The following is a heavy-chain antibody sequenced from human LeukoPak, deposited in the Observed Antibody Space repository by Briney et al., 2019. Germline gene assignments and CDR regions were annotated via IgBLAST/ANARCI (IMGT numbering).Heavy chain of an antibody. CDR3: ARGTMVRGTPYYYYMDV. D-gene: IGHD3-10*01. Sequence: SETLSLTCTVSGGSISSGSYCWSWIRQPAGKGLEWIGRIYTSGSTNYNPSLKSRATISVDTSKNQFSLKLSSVTAADTAVYYCARGTMVRGTPYYYYMDVWGKGTTVTVSS. V-gene: IGHV4-61*02. CDR2: IYTSGST. J-gene: IGHJ6*03. CDR1: GGSISSGSYC.